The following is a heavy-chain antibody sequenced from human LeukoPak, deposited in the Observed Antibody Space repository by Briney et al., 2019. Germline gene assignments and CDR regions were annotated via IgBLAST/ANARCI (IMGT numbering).Heavy chain of an antibody. D-gene: IGHD3-3*01. Sequence: ASVKVSCKASGYTFTSYYMHWVRQAPGQGLEWMGIINPSGGSTSYAQKFQGRVTMTRDTSTSTVYMELSSLRSEDTAVYYCAKDVYDFWSGYYYYYYYGMDVWGQGTTVTVSS. CDR2: INPSGGST. CDR1: GYTFTSYY. V-gene: IGHV1-46*01. J-gene: IGHJ6*02. CDR3: AKDVYDFWSGYYYYYYYGMDV.